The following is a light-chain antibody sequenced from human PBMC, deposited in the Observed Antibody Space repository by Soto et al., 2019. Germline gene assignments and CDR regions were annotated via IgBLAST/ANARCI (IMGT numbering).Light chain of an antibody. V-gene: IGKV3-15*01. CDR3: QQYGSSPIT. CDR2: DTS. J-gene: IGKJ5*01. CDR1: QGIGDT. Sequence: EVVMTQSPATLSVSPGEGATLSCRASQGIGDTLAWYQHKPGQTPRLLIYDTSTRATGVPARFSGSRSGTEFTLTISRLEPEDSALYYCQQYGSSPITFGQGTRLEIK.